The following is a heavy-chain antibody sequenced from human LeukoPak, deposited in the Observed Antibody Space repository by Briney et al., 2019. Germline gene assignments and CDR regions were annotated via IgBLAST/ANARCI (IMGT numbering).Heavy chain of an antibody. V-gene: IGHV3-15*01. CDR3: TTDEWELHFDY. J-gene: IGHJ4*02. D-gene: IGHD1-26*01. CDR1: GFTFSNAW. Sequence: GGSLRLSCAASGFTFSNAWMSWVRQAPGEGLGRVGRIKSKTDGGTTDYAAPVKGRFTNSRDDSKNTLYLQMNSLKTEDTAVYYCTTDEWELHFDYWGQGTLVTVSS. CDR2: IKSKTDGGTT.